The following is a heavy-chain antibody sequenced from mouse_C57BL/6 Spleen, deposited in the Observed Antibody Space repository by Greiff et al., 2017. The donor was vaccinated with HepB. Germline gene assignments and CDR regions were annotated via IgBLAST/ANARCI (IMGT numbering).Heavy chain of an antibody. Sequence: QVQLQQPGAELVKPGASVKMSCKASGYTFTSYWITWVKQRPGQGLEWIGDIYPGSGSTNYNEKFKSKATLTVDTSSSTAYMQLSSLTSEDSAVYYWAGGLLDYPAWFAYWGQGTLVTVSA. V-gene: IGHV1-55*01. D-gene: IGHD1-1*01. J-gene: IGHJ3*01. CDR1: GYTFTSYW. CDR3: AGGLLDYPAWFAY. CDR2: IYPGSGST.